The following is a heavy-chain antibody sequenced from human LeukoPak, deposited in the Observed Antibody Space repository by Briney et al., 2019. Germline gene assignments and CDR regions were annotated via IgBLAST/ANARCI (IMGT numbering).Heavy chain of an antibody. Sequence: SETLSLTCTVSGGSLSTYYWSWIRQPPGKGLEWIGYIHYSGNTNYNPSLKSRVTISVDTSKNQFSLKLSPVTDADTAVYYCARGAYCGGDCYREAFDIWGQGTMVIVSS. V-gene: IGHV4-59*01. J-gene: IGHJ3*02. CDR3: ARGAYCGGDCYREAFDI. CDR2: IHYSGNT. D-gene: IGHD2-21*02. CDR1: GGSLSTYY.